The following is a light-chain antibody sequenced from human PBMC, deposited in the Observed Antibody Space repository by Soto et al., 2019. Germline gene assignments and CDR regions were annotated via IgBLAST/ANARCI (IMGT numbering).Light chain of an antibody. Sequence: QAVVTQEPPLTVSPGGTVTLTCGSNTGAVTSGHYPDWVQQKPAQAPRTLIYDTNNKHSWTPARFSGSLLGGKAALTLSGAQPEDEAEYYCLLSYSGTKVFGGGTKLTVL. CDR2: DTN. J-gene: IGLJ2*01. CDR1: TGAVTSGHY. CDR3: LLSYSGTKV. V-gene: IGLV7-46*01.